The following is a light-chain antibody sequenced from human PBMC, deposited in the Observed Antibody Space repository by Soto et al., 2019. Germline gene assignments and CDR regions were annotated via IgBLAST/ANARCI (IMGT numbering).Light chain of an antibody. CDR2: KAS. CDR3: QQYNSYST. J-gene: IGKJ1*01. CDR1: QDIRNY. V-gene: IGKV1-5*03. Sequence: RVTHSPSSLSSSVGNRVTITCQASQDIRNYLNWYQQKPGKAPKLLIYKASSLESGVPSRFCVIGSGTEFTIPLRSMKPDEFATDDCQQYNSYSTSGQWTKGAIK.